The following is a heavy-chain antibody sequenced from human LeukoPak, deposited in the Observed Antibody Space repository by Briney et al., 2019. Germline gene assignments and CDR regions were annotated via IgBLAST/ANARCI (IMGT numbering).Heavy chain of an antibody. CDR3: ARDYSGKYTFDY. V-gene: IGHV3-30*04. CDR1: GFTFSSHG. CDR2: IAHDGSNK. D-gene: IGHD1-26*01. J-gene: IGHJ4*02. Sequence: GGSLRLSCTASGFTFSSHGIHWVRQAPDKGLEWVAVIAHDGSNKDYADSVKGRFTISRDNSKDTLYLQMNSLRDEDTAVYYCARDYSGKYTFDYWGQGTLVTVSS.